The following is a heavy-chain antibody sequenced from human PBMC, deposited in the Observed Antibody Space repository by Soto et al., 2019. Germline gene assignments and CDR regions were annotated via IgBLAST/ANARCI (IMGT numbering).Heavy chain of an antibody. D-gene: IGHD2-2*01. CDR1: GYSFMKYG. Sequence: ASVKVSCKGFGYSFMKYGINWVRQAPGQGLEWVGWISPYSGYTHSAQKFHGRLTLTTDTAASTAYMELRILRSADTALYYCAREASVLIPAAQPSRFDSWGQGTLVTVSS. CDR2: ISPYSGYT. J-gene: IGHJ4*02. CDR3: AREASVLIPAAQPSRFDS. V-gene: IGHV1-18*01.